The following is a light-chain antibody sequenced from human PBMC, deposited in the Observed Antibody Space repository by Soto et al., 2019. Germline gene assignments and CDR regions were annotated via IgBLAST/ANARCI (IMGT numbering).Light chain of an antibody. Sequence: EIVMTQSPATLSVSPGERATLSCRASQSVSSNLAWYQQKPGQAPRLLIYGASTRATGIPARFSGSGSGTEFTLTISILQSEDFAVYYCQKYNNCLLTFGGGTKVEIK. CDR3: QKYNNCLLT. CDR1: QSVSSN. V-gene: IGKV3-15*01. CDR2: GAS. J-gene: IGKJ4*01.